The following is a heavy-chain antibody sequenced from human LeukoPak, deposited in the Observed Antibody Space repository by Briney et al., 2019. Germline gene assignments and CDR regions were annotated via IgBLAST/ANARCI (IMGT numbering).Heavy chain of an antibody. CDR3: SRGGFYSNVHFDY. J-gene: IGHJ4*02. CDR2: INSDGRST. CDR1: GFTFSSYW. Sequence: GGSLRLSCAASGFTFSSYWMHWVRQAPGKGLVCVSRINSDGRSTNYADSVKGRFTISRDNTKNTLYLQMNSLRAEDTAVYYCSRGGFYSNVHFDYWGQGTLVTVSS. D-gene: IGHD2-15*01. V-gene: IGHV3-74*01.